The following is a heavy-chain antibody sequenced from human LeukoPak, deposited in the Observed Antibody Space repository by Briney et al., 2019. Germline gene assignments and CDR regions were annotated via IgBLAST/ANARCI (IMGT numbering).Heavy chain of an antibody. D-gene: IGHD6-13*01. V-gene: IGHV3-23*01. J-gene: IGHJ6*02. CDR3: AKVRGSSRYSYYYGMDV. CDR1: GFTFTSYS. Sequence: GGSLRLSCAASGFTFTSYSMNWVRQAPGKGLEWVSAISGSGGSTYYADSVKGRFTISRDNSKNTLHLQMNSLRAEDTAIYYCAKVRGSSRYSYYYGMDVWGQGTTVTVSS. CDR2: ISGSGGST.